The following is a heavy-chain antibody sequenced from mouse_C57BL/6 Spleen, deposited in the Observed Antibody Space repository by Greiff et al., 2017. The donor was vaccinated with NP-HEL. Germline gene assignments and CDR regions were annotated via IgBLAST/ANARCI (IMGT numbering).Heavy chain of an antibody. CDR1: GYTFTDYE. D-gene: IGHD2-3*01. CDR2: IDPETGGT. V-gene: IGHV1-15*01. CDR3: TEGYYDGYYDAMDY. J-gene: IGHJ4*01. Sequence: VKLQQSGAELVRPGASVTLSCKASGYTFTDYEMHWVKQTPVHGLEWIGAIDPETGGTAYNQKFKGKAILTADKSSSTAYMELRSLTSEDSAVYYCTEGYYDGYYDAMDYWGQGTSVTVSS.